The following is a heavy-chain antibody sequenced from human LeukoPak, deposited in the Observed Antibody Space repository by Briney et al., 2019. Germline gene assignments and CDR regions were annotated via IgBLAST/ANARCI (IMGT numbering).Heavy chain of an antibody. V-gene: IGHV3-48*03. CDR1: GFTFSSYE. D-gene: IGHD3-22*01. J-gene: IGHJ4*02. CDR2: ISSSGSTI. CDR3: AREGYDSSGYYY. Sequence: PGGSLRLSCAASGFTFSSYEMNWVRQAPGKGLEWVSYISSSGSTIYYADSVKGRFTISRDNAKNSLYLQMNSLRAEDTAVYYWAREGYDSSGYYYWGQGTLVTVSS.